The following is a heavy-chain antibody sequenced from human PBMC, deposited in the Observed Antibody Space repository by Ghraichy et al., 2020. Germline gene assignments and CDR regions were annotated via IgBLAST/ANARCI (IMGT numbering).Heavy chain of an antibody. CDR2: IYSGGST. J-gene: IGHJ4*02. Sequence: LSLTCAASGFTVSSNYMSWVRQAPGKGLEWVSVIYSGGSTYYADSVKGRFTISRDNSKNTLYLQMNSLRAEDTAVYYCARDRDFDYWGQGTLVTVSS. V-gene: IGHV3-53*01. CDR1: GFTVSSNY. CDR3: ARDRDFDY.